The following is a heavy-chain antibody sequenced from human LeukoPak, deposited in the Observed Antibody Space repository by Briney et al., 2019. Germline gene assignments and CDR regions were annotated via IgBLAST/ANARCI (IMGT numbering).Heavy chain of an antibody. D-gene: IGHD2-15*01. CDR3: AKQLGYCSDGSCYFPY. CDR1: GYTFTSYD. J-gene: IGHJ4*02. V-gene: IGHV1-8*01. CDR2: MNPNSGNT. Sequence: VASVKVSCKASGYTFTSYDINWVRQATGQGLEWMGWMNPNSGNTGYAQKFQGRVTMTRNTSISTAYMELSSLRSEDTAVYYCAKQLGYCSDGSCYFPYWGQGTLVTVSS.